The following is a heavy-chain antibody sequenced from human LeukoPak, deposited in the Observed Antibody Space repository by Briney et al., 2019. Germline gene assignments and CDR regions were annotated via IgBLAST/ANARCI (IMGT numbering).Heavy chain of an antibody. Sequence: LSLTCTVSGGSISSYYWSWIRQAPGKGLEWVAVISYDGSNKYYADSVKGRFTISRDNSKNTLYLQMNSLRAEDTAVYYCARDAGVIGLGDAFDIWGQGTMVTVSS. CDR3: ARDAGVIGLGDAFDI. J-gene: IGHJ3*02. V-gene: IGHV3-30-3*01. CDR1: GGSISSYY. CDR2: ISYDGSNK. D-gene: IGHD3-16*02.